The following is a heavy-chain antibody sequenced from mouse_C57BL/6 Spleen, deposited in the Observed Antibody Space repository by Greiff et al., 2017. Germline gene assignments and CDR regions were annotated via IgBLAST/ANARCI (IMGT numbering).Heavy chain of an antibody. D-gene: IGHD4-1*02. CDR2: IYPGDGDT. CDR1: GYAFSSSW. Sequence: VQLQQSGPELVKPGASVKISCKASGYAFSSSWMNWVKQRPGKGLEWIGRIYPGDGDTTYNGKFKGKATLTADKSSSTAYMQLSSLTSEDSAVYFCARSTGSWFAYWGQGTLVTVSA. V-gene: IGHV1-82*01. J-gene: IGHJ3*01. CDR3: ARSTGSWFAY.